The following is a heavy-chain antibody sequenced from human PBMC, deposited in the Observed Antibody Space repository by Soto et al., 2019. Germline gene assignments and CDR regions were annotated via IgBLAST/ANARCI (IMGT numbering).Heavy chain of an antibody. V-gene: IGHV3-72*01. CDR1: GFTFSDYY. CDR3: ARGKNSFDY. CDR2: SANKAAGHTT. J-gene: IGHJ4*02. Sequence: SGGSLRLSCAVSGFTFSDYYMDWVRQTPGKGLEWLARSANKAAGHTTEYAASVKGRFTISRDDSKNSLHLQMNSLKTEDTAVYYCARGKNSFDYWGQGTLVTVSS.